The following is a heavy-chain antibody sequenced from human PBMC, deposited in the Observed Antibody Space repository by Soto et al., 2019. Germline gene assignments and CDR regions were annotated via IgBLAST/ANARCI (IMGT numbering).Heavy chain of an antibody. CDR1: GGVFSGFA. D-gene: IGHD2-21*01. V-gene: IGHV1-69*13. CDR3: ATFRDGYNYYYGMDV. J-gene: IGHJ6*02. Sequence: ASVKVSCKASGGVFSGFAINWVRQAPGQGLEWMGGVIPIFGAAHYAQKFQGRVTITADESTTTAYMEVSSLRSEDTAVYYCATFRDGYNYYYGMDVWGQGTTVTVSS. CDR2: VIPIFGAA.